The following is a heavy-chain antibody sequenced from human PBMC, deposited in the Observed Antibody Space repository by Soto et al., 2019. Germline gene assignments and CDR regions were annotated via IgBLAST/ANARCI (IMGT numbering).Heavy chain of an antibody. D-gene: IGHD2-2*01. CDR3: AKDRSSTVLDY. J-gene: IGHJ4*02. CDR2: ISYDGSNK. V-gene: IGHV3-30*18. Sequence: QVQLVESGGGVVQPGRSLRLSCAASGFTFSSYGMHWVRQAPGKGLEWVAVISYDGSNKYYADSVKGRFTISRYNSKNTLYLQMNSLRAEDTAVYYCAKDRSSTVLDYWGQGTLVTVSS. CDR1: GFTFSSYG.